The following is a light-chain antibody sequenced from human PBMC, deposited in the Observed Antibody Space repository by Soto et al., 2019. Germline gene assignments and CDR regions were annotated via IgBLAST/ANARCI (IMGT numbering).Light chain of an antibody. CDR3: QQSYSTPRD. CDR1: QSISNS. V-gene: IGKV1-39*01. Sequence: DIQMTQSPSTLSASVGDRVTITFRASQSISNSLNWYQQKPGRAPKLLIYAASSLQSGVPSRFSGSGSGTDFILTISSLQPEDFATYYCQQSYSTPRDFGQGTDWRL. J-gene: IGKJ5*01. CDR2: AAS.